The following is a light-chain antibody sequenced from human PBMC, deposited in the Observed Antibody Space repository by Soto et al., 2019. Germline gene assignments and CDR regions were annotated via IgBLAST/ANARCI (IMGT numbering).Light chain of an antibody. CDR1: ISDVGSYNL. V-gene: IGLV2-23*02. CDR3: GSYAGGYTWV. J-gene: IGLJ3*02. Sequence: QSALTQPASVSGSPGQSITVSCTGTISDVGSYNLVSWYQQHPGRAPKLMIYEVNKRPSGVSNRCSGSKSGNTASLTISGLQADDEADYYCGSYAGGYTWVFGGGTKLTVL. CDR2: EVN.